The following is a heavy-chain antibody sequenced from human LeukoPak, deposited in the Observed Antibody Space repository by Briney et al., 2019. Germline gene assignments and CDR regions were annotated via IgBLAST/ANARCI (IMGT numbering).Heavy chain of an antibody. Sequence: SETLSLTCAVYGGSFSGYYWSWIRQPPGKGLEWIGEINHSGSTNYNPSLKSRVTISVDTSKNQFSLKLSSVTAADTAVYYCARGGGSSGWYIKAYYFDYWGQGTLVTVSS. J-gene: IGHJ4*02. V-gene: IGHV4-34*01. D-gene: IGHD6-19*01. CDR2: INHSGST. CDR1: GGSFSGYY. CDR3: ARGGGSSGWYIKAYYFDY.